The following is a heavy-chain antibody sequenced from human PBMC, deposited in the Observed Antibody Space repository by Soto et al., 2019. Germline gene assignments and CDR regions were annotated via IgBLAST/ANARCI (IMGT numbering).Heavy chain of an antibody. CDR1: GFTFSDYA. CDR2: ISDSSSTT. J-gene: IGHJ3*01. V-gene: IGHV3-23*01. D-gene: IGHD3-22*01. Sequence: GGSLRLSCAASGFTFSDYAMTWVRQAPGKGLEWVASISDSSSTTYYADSVKGRFTISRDNSKNTLYLQMDTLTAEDTAVYYCARHHIAMIVLKFYFDLWGQGTMVTVSS. CDR3: ARHHIAMIVLKFYFDL.